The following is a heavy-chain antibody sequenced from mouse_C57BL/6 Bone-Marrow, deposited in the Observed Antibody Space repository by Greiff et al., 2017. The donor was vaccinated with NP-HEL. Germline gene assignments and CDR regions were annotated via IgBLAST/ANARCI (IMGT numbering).Heavy chain of an antibody. Sequence: GGGLVQPKGSLKLSCAASGFSFNTYAMNWVRQAPGKGLEWGARIRSKSNNYATYYADSLKDRFTISRDDSESMLYLQMNNLKTEDTAMYYCVRQGYDGYYLDYWGQGTTLTVSS. V-gene: IGHV10-1*01. CDR2: IRSKSNNYAT. J-gene: IGHJ2*01. CDR1: GFSFNTYA. D-gene: IGHD2-3*01. CDR3: VRQGYDGYYLDY.